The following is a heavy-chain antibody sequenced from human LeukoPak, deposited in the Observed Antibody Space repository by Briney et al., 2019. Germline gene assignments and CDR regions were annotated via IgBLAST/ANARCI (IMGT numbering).Heavy chain of an antibody. V-gene: IGHV4-34*01. Sequence: SETLSLTCAVYGGSFSGYYWSWIRQPPGKGLEWIGEINHSGSTNYSPSLKSRVTISVDTSKNQFSLKLSSVTAADTAVYYCARGRQWLDYFDYWGQGTLVTVSS. CDR3: ARGRQWLDYFDY. J-gene: IGHJ4*02. CDR1: GGSFSGYY. D-gene: IGHD6-19*01. CDR2: INHSGST.